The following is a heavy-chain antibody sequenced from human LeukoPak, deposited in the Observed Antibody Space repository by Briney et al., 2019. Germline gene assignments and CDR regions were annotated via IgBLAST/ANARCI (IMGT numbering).Heavy chain of an antibody. CDR3: AKDVYGDYGGLDY. Sequence: GGSLRLSCAASGFTFSTYAMSWVRQAPGKGLEWVSSIRGSDGSTYYADSVKGRFAISRDNSKNTLYLQMNSLRAEDTAVYYCAKDVYGDYGGLDYWGPGTLVTVSS. J-gene: IGHJ4*02. V-gene: IGHV3-23*01. CDR1: GFTFSTYA. CDR2: IRGSDGST. D-gene: IGHD4-17*01.